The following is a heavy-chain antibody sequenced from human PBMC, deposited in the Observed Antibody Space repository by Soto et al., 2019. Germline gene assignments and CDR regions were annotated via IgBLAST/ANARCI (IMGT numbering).Heavy chain of an antibody. V-gene: IGHV1-8*01. CDR1: GYTFTDYD. CDR3: AKGPLILGVDY. D-gene: IGHD1-26*01. Sequence: QVQLVQSGAEVKKPGASVKVSCKASGYTFTDYDINWFRQATGQGLEWMGWMNPNNCYTGYAQNFQGRVTMTRSTSISTAYMELSTLRSEDTAVYYGAKGPLILGVDYWGQGTLVTVSS. J-gene: IGHJ4*02. CDR2: MNPNNCYT.